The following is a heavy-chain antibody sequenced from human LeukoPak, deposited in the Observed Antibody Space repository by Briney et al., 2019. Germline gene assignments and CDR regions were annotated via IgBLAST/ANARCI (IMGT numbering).Heavy chain of an antibody. CDR3: ARDSPYYFDSNGDYVSDY. Sequence: GGSLRLSCAASGFTFRTFTMHWVRQAPGKGLEWVSSINSASNFIYYADSVKGRFTISRDNAKNSLYLQMSSLKVEDTAVYYCARDSPYYFDSNGDYVSDYWGQGALVAVSS. V-gene: IGHV3-21*01. J-gene: IGHJ4*02. D-gene: IGHD3-22*01. CDR1: GFTFRTFT. CDR2: INSASNFI.